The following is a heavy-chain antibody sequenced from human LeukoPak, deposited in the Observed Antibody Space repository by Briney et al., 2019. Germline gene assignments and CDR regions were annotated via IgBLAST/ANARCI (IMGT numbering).Heavy chain of an antibody. V-gene: IGHV3-48*03. J-gene: IGHJ4*02. D-gene: IGHD6-19*01. Sequence: GGSLRLSCIASGFAFNSYEMNWARQAPGKGLEWVSYISSSGSIKHYADSVKGRFTISRDNAKNSLYLQMNSLRAEDTAVYYCARARYTSGWETLDYWGQGTLVTVSS. CDR1: GFAFNSYE. CDR2: ISSSGSIK. CDR3: ARARYTSGWETLDY.